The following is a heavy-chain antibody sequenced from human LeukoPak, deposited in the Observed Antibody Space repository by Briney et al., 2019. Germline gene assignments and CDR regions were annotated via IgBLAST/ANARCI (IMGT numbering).Heavy chain of an antibody. J-gene: IGHJ3*02. CDR1: GFTFSSYN. CDR2: ISSSSSYI. Sequence: GGSLRLSCAASGFTFSSYNMNWVRQAPGKGLEWVSSISSSSSYIYYADSVKGRFTISRDNARNSLFLQMNSLRAEDTAVYYCVTVTMVRGVISVRNAFDIWGQGTMVTVS. V-gene: IGHV3-21*04. CDR3: VTVTMVRGVISVRNAFDI. D-gene: IGHD3-10*01.